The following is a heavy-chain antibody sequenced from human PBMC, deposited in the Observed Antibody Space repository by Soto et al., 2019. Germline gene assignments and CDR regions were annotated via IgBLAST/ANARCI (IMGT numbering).Heavy chain of an antibody. V-gene: IGHV1-18*01. CDR3: ATDDMNRGRFDF. D-gene: IGHD1-1*01. Sequence: GASVKVSCKASGHSSTHNGISWVGRSPGQGLEWMGWININRGDVNHAPKFQGRVTLTTDTSTTTAYMELRSLRLDDTAVYFWATDDMNRGRFDFWGHGTLVTVSS. J-gene: IGHJ4*01. CDR2: ININRGDV. CDR1: GHSSTHNG.